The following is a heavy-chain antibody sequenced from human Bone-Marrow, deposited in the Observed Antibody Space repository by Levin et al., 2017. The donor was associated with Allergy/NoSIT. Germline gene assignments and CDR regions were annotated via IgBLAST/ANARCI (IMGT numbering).Heavy chain of an antibody. D-gene: IGHD2/OR15-2a*01. CDR3: ARGGFYLSPGILGA. J-gene: IGHJ5*01. V-gene: IGHV1-8*01. CDR1: GYTFTTYD. CDR2: MNPYSGHT. Sequence: GESLKISCKASGYTFTTYDINWLRRSTGQGLEWMGWMNPYSGHTGYAQKFQGRVTMTRHTSTSTAYMELSSLTSEDTAVYYCARGGFYLSPGILGAWGQGTLVTVSS.